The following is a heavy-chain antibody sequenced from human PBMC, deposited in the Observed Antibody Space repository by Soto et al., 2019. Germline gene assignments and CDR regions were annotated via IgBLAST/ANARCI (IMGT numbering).Heavy chain of an antibody. Sequence: GGSLRLSCAASGFTFSSYSMNWVCQAPGKGLEWVSYISSSSSTIYYADSVKGRFTISRDNAKNSLYLQMNSLRAEDTAVYYCARDGGDSSSWYFAFDIWGQGTMVTVSS. J-gene: IGHJ3*02. D-gene: IGHD6-13*01. CDR3: ARDGGDSSSWYFAFDI. V-gene: IGHV3-48*01. CDR1: GFTFSSYS. CDR2: ISSSSSTI.